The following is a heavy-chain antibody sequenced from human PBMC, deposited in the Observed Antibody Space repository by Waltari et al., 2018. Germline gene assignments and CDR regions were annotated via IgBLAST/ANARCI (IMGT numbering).Heavy chain of an antibody. V-gene: IGHV1-69*12. J-gene: IGHJ5*02. D-gene: IGHD6-13*01. CDR3: ARDFWAAAAANNWFDP. Sequence: QVQLVQSGAEVKKPGSSVKVSCKASGGTFSSYATSWVRPAPGQGLEWMGGIIPIFGTANYAQKFQGRVTITADESTSTAYMELSSLRSEDTAVYYCARDFWAAAAANNWFDPWGQGTLVTVSS. CDR1: GGTFSSYA. CDR2: IIPIFGTA.